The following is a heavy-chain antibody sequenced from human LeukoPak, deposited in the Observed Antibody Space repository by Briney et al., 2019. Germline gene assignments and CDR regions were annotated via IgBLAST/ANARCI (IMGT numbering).Heavy chain of an antibody. V-gene: IGHV3-7*01. CDR1: GFMFSSNW. CDR3: VRGYSGTYRADY. Sequence: GGSLRLSCAASGFMFSSNWMSWVRLAPGKGLEWVANIKDDGTETYYVDSVKGRFTISRDNAENTLYLQVNSLRAEDTALYYCVRGYSGTYRADYWGQGTLVTVSS. D-gene: IGHD1-26*01. CDR2: IKDDGTET. J-gene: IGHJ4*02.